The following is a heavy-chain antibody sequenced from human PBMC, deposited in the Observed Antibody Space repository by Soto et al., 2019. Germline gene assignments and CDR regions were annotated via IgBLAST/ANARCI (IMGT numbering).Heavy chain of an antibody. Sequence: QVQLVQSGAEVKKPGSSVKVSCKASGGTFSSYATSWVRQAPGQGRKWMGGIIPIFGTTNYAQEFQGRVTITADESTSTAYMELSSLRSEDTAVYYCARDAGIEYSSSTSFNYWGQGTPFTVSS. V-gene: IGHV1-69*01. D-gene: IGHD6-6*01. CDR3: ARDAGIEYSSSTSFNY. CDR1: GGTFSSYA. J-gene: IGHJ4*02. CDR2: IIPIFGTT.